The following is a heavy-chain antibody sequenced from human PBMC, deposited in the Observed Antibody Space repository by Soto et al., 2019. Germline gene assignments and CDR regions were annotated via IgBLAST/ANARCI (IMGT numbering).Heavy chain of an antibody. J-gene: IGHJ6*02. V-gene: IGHV3-23*01. Sequence: EVQLLESGGGLVQPGGSLRLSCAASGFTFSSYAMSWVRQAPGKGLEWVSAISGSGGSTYHADSVKGRFTISRDNSKNTLYLQMNSLRAEDTAVYYCANVMDSSGYYYYYYGMDVWGQGTTVTVSS. D-gene: IGHD3-22*01. CDR2: ISGSGGST. CDR3: ANVMDSSGYYYYYYGMDV. CDR1: GFTFSSYA.